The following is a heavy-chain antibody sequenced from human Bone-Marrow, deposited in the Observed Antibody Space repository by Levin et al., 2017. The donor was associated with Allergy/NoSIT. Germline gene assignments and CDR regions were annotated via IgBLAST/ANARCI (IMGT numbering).Heavy chain of an antibody. Sequence: GGSLRLSCAASGFTFDDYAMHWVRQAPGKGLEWVSGISWNSGSIGYADSVKGRFTISRDNAKNSLYLQMNSLRAEDTALYYCAKDLIRGYSYEFDYWGQGTLVTVSS. V-gene: IGHV3-9*01. J-gene: IGHJ4*02. CDR3: AKDLIRGYSYEFDY. D-gene: IGHD5-18*01. CDR1: GFTFDDYA. CDR2: ISWNSGSI.